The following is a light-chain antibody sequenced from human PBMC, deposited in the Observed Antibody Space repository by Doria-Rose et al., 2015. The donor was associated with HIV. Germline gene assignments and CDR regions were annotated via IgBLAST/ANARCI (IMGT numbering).Light chain of an antibody. J-gene: IGKJ1*01. CDR2: DGS. CDR3: HQYGTSWT. CDR1: QSFSSTY. Sequence: TQSPGTLSLSPGERATLSCRASQSFSSTYLAWYQQKPGQAPSLLIYDGSTRATGIPDRFSASGSGTDFTLTTNSLEPEDFALYYCHQYGTSWTFGQGTKVEI. V-gene: IGKV3-20*01.